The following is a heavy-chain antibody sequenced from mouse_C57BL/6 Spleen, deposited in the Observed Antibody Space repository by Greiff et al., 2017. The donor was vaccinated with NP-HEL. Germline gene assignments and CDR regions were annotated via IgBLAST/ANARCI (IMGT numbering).Heavy chain of an antibody. J-gene: IGHJ2*01. D-gene: IGHD2-5*01. CDR1: GYTFTSYW. V-gene: IGHV1-64*01. CDR3: ARRAYYSNPWYFDY. CDR2: IHPNSGST. Sequence: QVQLQQPGAELVKPGASVKLSCKASGYTFTSYWMHWVKQRPGQGLEWIGMIHPNSGSTNYNEKFKSKATLTVDKSSSTAYMQLSSLTSEDSAVYYCARRAYYSNPWYFDYWGKGTTLTVSS.